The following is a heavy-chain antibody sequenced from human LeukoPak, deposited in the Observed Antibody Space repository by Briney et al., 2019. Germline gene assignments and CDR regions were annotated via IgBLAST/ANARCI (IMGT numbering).Heavy chain of an antibody. CDR1: GYTFSSYA. CDR3: AREYSSSSLDY. V-gene: IGHV1-3*03. CDR2: INAGNGNT. D-gene: IGHD6-6*01. J-gene: IGHJ4*02. Sequence: ASVKVSCKASGYTFSSYALHWVRQAPGQRLEWMGWINAGNGNTKYSQDFQARITITRDTSASTIYMELGSLRSEDMAVYYCAREYSSSSLDYWGQGTLVTVSS.